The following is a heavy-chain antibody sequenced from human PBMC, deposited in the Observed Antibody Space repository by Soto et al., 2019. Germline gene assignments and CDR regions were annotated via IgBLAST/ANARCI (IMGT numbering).Heavy chain of an antibody. CDR2: ISGSGGST. CDR3: AKEGYCSGGSCFYYYYGMDV. Sequence: GGSLRLSCAASGFTFSSYAMSWVRQAPGKGLEWVSAISGSGGSTYYADSVKGRFTISRDNSKNTLYLQMNSLRAEDTAVYYCAKEGYCSGGSCFYYYYGMDVWGQGTTVTVSS. D-gene: IGHD2-15*01. CDR1: GFTFSSYA. J-gene: IGHJ6*02. V-gene: IGHV3-23*01.